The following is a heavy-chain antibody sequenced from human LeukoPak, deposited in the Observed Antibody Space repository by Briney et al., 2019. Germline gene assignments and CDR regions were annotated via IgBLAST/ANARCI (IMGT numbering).Heavy chain of an antibody. CDR2: IYTSGST. D-gene: IGHD3-22*01. CDR3: ARGFGSGGYYDY. V-gene: IGHV4-4*07. CDR1: GGSISSYY. J-gene: IGHJ4*02. Sequence: SETLSPTCSVSGGSISSYYWTWIRQPAGKGLEWIGRIYTSGSTNYNPSLKGRVTMSVDTSKNQFSLKLSSGTAADTAVYYCARGFGSGGYYDYWGQGTLVTVSS.